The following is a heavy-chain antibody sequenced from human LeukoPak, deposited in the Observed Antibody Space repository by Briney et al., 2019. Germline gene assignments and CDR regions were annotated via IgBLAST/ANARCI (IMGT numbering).Heavy chain of an antibody. CDR3: ARDHNSGWEYNWFDP. Sequence: SETLSLTCTVSGGPISSSSYYWGWIRQPPGKGLEWIGSIYYRGSTYYNPSLKSRVTISVDTSKNQFSLKLSSVTAADTAVYYCARDHNSGWEYNWFDPWGQGTLVTVSS. CDR2: IYYRGST. CDR1: GGPISSSSYY. J-gene: IGHJ5*02. V-gene: IGHV4-39*07. D-gene: IGHD6-19*01.